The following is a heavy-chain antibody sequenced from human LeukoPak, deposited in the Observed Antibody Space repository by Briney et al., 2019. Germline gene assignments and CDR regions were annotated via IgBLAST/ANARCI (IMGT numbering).Heavy chain of an antibody. CDR2: ISSNGGST. CDR1: GFTFRTSG. D-gene: IGHD6-13*01. V-gene: IGHV3-64*01. CDR3: ARGGYSSSWYGIFGAFDI. Sequence: GGSLRLSCAASGFTFRTSGMSWVRQAPGKGLEYVSAISSNGGSTYYANSVKGRFTISRDNSKNTLYLQMGSLRAEDMAVYYCARGGYSSSWYGIFGAFDIWGQGTMVTVSS. J-gene: IGHJ3*02.